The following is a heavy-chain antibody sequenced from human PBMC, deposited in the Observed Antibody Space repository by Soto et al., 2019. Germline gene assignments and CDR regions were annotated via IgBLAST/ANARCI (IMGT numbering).Heavy chain of an antibody. V-gene: IGHV4-61*01. J-gene: IGHJ6*02. D-gene: IGHD6-13*01. Sequence: SETLSLTCTVSGGSVSSGSYYWSWIRQPPGKGLEWIGYIYYSGSTNYNPSLKSRVTISVDTSKNQFSLKLSSVTAADTAVYYCARDHKQQSLLNYYYYGMDVWGQGTTVTVSS. CDR2: IYYSGST. CDR3: ARDHKQQSLLNYYYYGMDV. CDR1: GGSVSSGSYY.